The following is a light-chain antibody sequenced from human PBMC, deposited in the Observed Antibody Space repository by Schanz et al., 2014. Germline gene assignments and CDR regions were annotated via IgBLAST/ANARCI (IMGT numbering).Light chain of an antibody. CDR2: DAS. V-gene: IGKV3-15*01. CDR3: QQYNNWPQA. CDR1: QSVSGSY. Sequence: EIVLTQSPGTLSLSPGERATLSCGASQSVSGSYLAWFQQKPGQAPRLLIYDASNRATGIPARFSGSGSGTEFTLTISSLQSEDFAVYYCQQYNNWPQAFGQGTKVEIK. J-gene: IGKJ1*01.